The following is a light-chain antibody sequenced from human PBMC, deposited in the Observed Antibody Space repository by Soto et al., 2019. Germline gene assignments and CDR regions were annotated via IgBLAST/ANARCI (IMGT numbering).Light chain of an antibody. CDR3: ISYTTSSTVL. Sequence: QSALTQPASVSGSPGQSITISCTGTSSDVGSYKYVSWYQHYPGKAPKLIIYEVSNRPSGVSDRFSGSKSGNTSSLTISGLQAEDEADYYCISYTTSSTVLFGGGTNVTVL. V-gene: IGLV2-14*01. CDR2: EVS. CDR1: SSDVGSYKY. J-gene: IGLJ2*01.